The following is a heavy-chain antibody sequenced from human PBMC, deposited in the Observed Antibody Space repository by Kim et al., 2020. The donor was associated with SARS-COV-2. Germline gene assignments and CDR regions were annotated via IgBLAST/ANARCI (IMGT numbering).Heavy chain of an antibody. J-gene: IGHJ4*02. D-gene: IGHD1-26*01. CDR3: ARGKGVIVGALRALGLVGY. CDR1: GYTFTGYY. V-gene: IGHV1-2*02. CDR2: INPNSGGT. Sequence: ASVKVSCKASGYTFTGYYMHWVRQAPGQGLEWMGWINPNSGGTNYAQKFQGRVTMTRDTSISTAYMELSRLRSDDTAVYYCARGKGVIVGALRALGLVGYWGQGTLVTVSS.